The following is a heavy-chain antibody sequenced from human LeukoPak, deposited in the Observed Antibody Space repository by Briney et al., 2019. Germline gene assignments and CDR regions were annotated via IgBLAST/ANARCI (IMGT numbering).Heavy chain of an antibody. CDR1: GFTVSSNY. CDR3: ARETRNYYGSGSYDNWFDP. D-gene: IGHD3-10*01. CDR2: IYSGGST. J-gene: IGHJ5*02. Sequence: PGGSLRLSCAASGFTVSSNYMSWVRQAPGKGLEWVSVIYSGGSTYYADSVKGRFTISRHNSKNTLYLQMDSLRAEDTAVYYCARETRNYYGSGSYDNWFDPWGQGTLVTVSS. V-gene: IGHV3-53*04.